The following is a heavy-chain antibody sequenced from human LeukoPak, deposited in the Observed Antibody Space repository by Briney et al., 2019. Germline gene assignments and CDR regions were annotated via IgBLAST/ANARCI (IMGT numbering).Heavy chain of an antibody. CDR2: IRSKAYGGTT. Sequence: GGSLRLSCTASGFTFGDYAMSWVRQAPGKGPEWVGFIRSKAYGGTTEYAASVKGRFTISRDDSKSIAYLQMNSLKTEDTAVYYCTRDEFGENDYWGQGTLVTVSS. D-gene: IGHD3-10*01. J-gene: IGHJ4*02. V-gene: IGHV3-49*04. CDR3: TRDEFGENDY. CDR1: GFTFGDYA.